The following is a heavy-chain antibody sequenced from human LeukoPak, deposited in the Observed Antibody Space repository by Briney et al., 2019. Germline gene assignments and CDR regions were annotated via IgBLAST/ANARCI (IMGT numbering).Heavy chain of an antibody. V-gene: IGHV4-34*01. CDR1: GFNFSSSD. CDR3: ARRRACTTCYVTFDY. J-gene: IGHJ4*02. Sequence: GSLRLSCAASGFNFSSSDMHWVRQPPGKGLEWIGKIDHGGSTNYNPSLRSRVTMSVDTSKSQFSLNLTSVTAADTAVYYCARRRACTTCYVTFDYWGQGTLVTVSS. CDR2: IDHGGST. D-gene: IGHD2-2*01.